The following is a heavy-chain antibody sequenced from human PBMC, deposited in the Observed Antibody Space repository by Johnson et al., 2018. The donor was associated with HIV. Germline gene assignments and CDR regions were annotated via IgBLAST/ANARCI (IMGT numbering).Heavy chain of an antibody. J-gene: IGHJ3*02. Sequence: QVQLVESGGGVVQPGRSLRLSCAASGFTFSRYAMHWVRQAPGKGLEWVAVISYDGSNKYYADSVKGRFTISRDNSKITLYLQMNSLRTEDTALYYCARDSTPGGGDYVDYAVDIWGQGTMVTVSS. CDR2: ISYDGSNK. D-gene: IGHD4-17*01. V-gene: IGHV3-30-3*01. CDR3: ARDSTPGGGDYVDYAVDI. CDR1: GFTFSRYA.